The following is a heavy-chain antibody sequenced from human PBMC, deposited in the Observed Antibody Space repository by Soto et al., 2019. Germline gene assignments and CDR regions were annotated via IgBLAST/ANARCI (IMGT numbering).Heavy chain of an antibody. CDR1: GFTLSSYV. V-gene: IGHV3-30-3*01. D-gene: IGHD6-19*01. J-gene: IGHJ3*01. CDR2: ISYAGNDN. CDR3: ARDRQQWLEPAGGALPF. Sequence: QVQLVESWGGVVQPGRSLRLSCAASGFTLSSYVMHWVRQAPGKGLEWVARISYAGNDNYYADSVKGRFTISRDNSKKTLYLQMTSLRADDTAVYYCARDRQQWLEPAGGALPFWGQGTMVIVSS.